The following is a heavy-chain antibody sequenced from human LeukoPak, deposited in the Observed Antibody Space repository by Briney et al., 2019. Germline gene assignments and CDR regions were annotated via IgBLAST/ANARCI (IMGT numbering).Heavy chain of an antibody. D-gene: IGHD1-7*01. CDR3: ARGAGTENHNWFDP. Sequence: ASVKVSCKASGGTFSSYAISWVRQAPGQGLEWMGGIIPIFGTANYAQKFQGRVTITADESTSTAYMELSSLRSEDTAVYYCARGAGTENHNWFDPWGQGTLVTVSS. CDR1: GGTFSSYA. V-gene: IGHV1-69*13. J-gene: IGHJ5*02. CDR2: IIPIFGTA.